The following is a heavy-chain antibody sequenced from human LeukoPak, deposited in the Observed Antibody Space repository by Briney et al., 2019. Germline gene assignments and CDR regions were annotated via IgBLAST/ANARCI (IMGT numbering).Heavy chain of an antibody. CDR3: AREKHYYGSVVDY. Sequence: GGSQRLPCAPSGFTFSTHWMSWARHARGKGRECVAYIKQDGSEKYYVDSVKGRFTISRDNAKNSLYLQMNSLRVEDTAVYYCAREKHYYGSVVDYWGQGNLVTVSS. CDR1: GFTFSTHW. CDR2: IKQDGSEK. D-gene: IGHD3-10*01. V-gene: IGHV3-7*01. J-gene: IGHJ4*02.